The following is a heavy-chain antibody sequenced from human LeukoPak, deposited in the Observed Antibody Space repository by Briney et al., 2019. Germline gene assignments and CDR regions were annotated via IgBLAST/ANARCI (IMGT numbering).Heavy chain of an antibody. CDR2: INHSGST. Sequence: SETLSLTCAVYGGSLSGYYWSWIRQPPGKGLEWIGEINHSGSTNYNPSLKSRVTISVDTSKNQFSLKLSSVTAADTAVYYCACLSGGNGDYWGQGTLVTVSS. V-gene: IGHV4-34*01. CDR3: ACLSGGNGDY. J-gene: IGHJ4*02. D-gene: IGHD4-23*01. CDR1: GGSLSGYY.